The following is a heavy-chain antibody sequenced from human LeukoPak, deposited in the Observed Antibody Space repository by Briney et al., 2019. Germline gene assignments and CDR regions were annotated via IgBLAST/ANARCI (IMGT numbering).Heavy chain of an antibody. CDR3: ARVRTEWYIDL. V-gene: IGHV3-7*01. CDR2: IKEDGSEK. Sequence: GGSLRLSCAASGFTFSRYWVSWVRQAPGKGLEWVASIKEDGSEKNYADSVKGRFTISRDNAKNSLYLQMNSLRAEDTAVYYCARVRTEWYIDLWGRGTLVTVST. CDR1: GFTFSRYW. D-gene: IGHD2-8*02. J-gene: IGHJ2*01.